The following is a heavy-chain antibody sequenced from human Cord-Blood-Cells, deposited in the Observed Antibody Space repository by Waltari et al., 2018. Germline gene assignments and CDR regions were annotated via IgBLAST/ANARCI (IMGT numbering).Heavy chain of an antibody. CDR2: IYTRGST. CDR3: ARAPALDAQNWFDP. J-gene: IGHJ5*02. D-gene: IGHD1-1*01. Sequence: PGLVKPSETLSLTCTVSGGSISSYYWSWIRQPAGKGLEWIGRIYTRGSTNYNPSLKSRVTTSVDTPKNQFSLKLSSVTAADTAVYYCARAPALDAQNWFDPWGQGTLVTVSS. V-gene: IGHV4-4*07. CDR1: GGSISSYY.